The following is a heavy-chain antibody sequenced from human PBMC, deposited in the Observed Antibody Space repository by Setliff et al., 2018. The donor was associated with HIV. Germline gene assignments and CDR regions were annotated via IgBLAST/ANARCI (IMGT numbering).Heavy chain of an antibody. Sequence: GGSLRLSCAASGFNFSTHTMNWIRQAPGKGLEWVSSISSSGTYIYYADSMKGRFTISRDNAKNSLYLQMNSLRAEDTAVYYCTKNLYRSPWSPLDYWGQGTLVTVSS. V-gene: IGHV3-21*01. J-gene: IGHJ4*02. CDR2: ISSSGTYI. CDR1: GFNFSTHT. CDR3: TKNLYRSPWSPLDY. D-gene: IGHD6-19*01.